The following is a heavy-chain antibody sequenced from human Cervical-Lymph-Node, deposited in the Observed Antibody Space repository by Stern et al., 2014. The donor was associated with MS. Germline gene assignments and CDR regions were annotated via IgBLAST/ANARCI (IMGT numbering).Heavy chain of an antibody. D-gene: IGHD3-16*01. CDR1: GYTFTNYY. CDR3: TRAVGGVGRE. J-gene: IGHJ4*02. Sequence: QVQLVESGPDVKMPGASVMVSCKTSGYTFTNYYIHWVRQAPGKGLEWMGIINPNGSVTASAQTVQGRLTMTRDTSTTTVYMRLITLTSEDTAMYYCTRAVGGVGREWGQGTLVFVSS. V-gene: IGHV1-46*01. CDR2: INPNGSVT.